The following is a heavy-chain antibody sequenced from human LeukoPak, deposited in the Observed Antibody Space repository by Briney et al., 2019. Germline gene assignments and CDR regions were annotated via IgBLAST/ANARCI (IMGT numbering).Heavy chain of an antibody. J-gene: IGHJ5*02. CDR3: ATGSSSPPLCWFDP. CDR2: VDPEDGET. Sequence: ASVKISGKVSGYTFTDYYMHWVQQAPGKGLEWMGLVDPEDGETIYAEKFQGRVTITADTSADTAYMELSSLRSEDTAVYYCATGSSSPPLCWFDPWGQGTLVTVSS. CDR1: GYTFTDYY. D-gene: IGHD6-6*01. V-gene: IGHV1-69-2*01.